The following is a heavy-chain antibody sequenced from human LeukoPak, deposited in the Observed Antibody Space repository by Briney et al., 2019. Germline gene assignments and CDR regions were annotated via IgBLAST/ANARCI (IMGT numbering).Heavy chain of an antibody. V-gene: IGHV3-53*01. CDR1: GLTLSNIW. J-gene: IGHJ6*02. CDR2: IYSVDGT. D-gene: IGHD3-22*01. CDR3: ARDGGAGYYDSSGGYSYGMDV. Sequence: GESLTPSCALSGLTLSNIWMTWVSPAPENGLDWVSFIYSVDGTYYADPVKGPFTISRDNSKNTLYRHMNSLRGEDTVVYYCARDGGAGYYDSSGGYSYGMDVWGQGTTVTVSS.